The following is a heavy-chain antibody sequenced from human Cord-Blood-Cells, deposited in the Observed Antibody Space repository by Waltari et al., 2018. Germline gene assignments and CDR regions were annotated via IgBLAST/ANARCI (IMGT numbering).Heavy chain of an antibody. CDR3: ARGLVVITTQAFDI. Sequence: QVQLVQSGAEVKKPGASVKVSCKASGYTFTGYYLPRLRQAPGQGLEWMGWINPNSGGTNYAQKFQGRVTMTRDTSISTAYMELSRLRSDDTAVYYCARGLVVITTQAFDIWGQGTMVTVSS. J-gene: IGHJ3*02. CDR1: GYTFTGYY. CDR2: INPNSGGT. D-gene: IGHD3-22*01. V-gene: IGHV1-2*02.